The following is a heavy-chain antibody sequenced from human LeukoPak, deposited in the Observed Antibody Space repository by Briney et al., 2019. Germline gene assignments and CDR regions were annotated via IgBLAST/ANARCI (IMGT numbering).Heavy chain of an antibody. CDR1: GFTFSSYG. CDR3: ARAAFYDSSGYGHY. Sequence: GGSLRLSCAASGFTFSSYGMNWVRQAPGKGLEWVAFIRYDGSKKYSADSAKGRFTISRDNAKNTLYLQMNSLRAEDTALYYCARAAFYDSSGYGHYWGQGTLVTVSS. CDR2: IRYDGSKK. V-gene: IGHV3-30*02. J-gene: IGHJ4*02. D-gene: IGHD3-22*01.